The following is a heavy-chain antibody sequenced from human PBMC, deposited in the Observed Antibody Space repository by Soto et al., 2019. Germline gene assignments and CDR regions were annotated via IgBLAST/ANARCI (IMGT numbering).Heavy chain of an antibody. V-gene: IGHV5-51*01. J-gene: IGHJ5*02. CDR3: ARHGIYGDYASNYFDP. CDR2: IYPGNSDA. D-gene: IGHD4-17*01. CDR1: GYNFATYW. Sequence: GESLKISCQASGYNFATYWIAWVRQMPGKGLEYMGIIYPGNSDARYSPSFQGQVTFSADKSISTAYLHWSSPKASDTAMYYWARHGIYGDYASNYFDPWGQGTLVTVSS.